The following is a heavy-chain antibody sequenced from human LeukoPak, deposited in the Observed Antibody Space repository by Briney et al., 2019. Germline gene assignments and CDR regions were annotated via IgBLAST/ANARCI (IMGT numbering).Heavy chain of an antibody. Sequence: SXIXQPPXXXLEWIGYIYYSGSTNYNPSLKSRVTISVDTSKNQFSLKLSSVTAADTAVYYCARLSSQDAFDIWGQGTMVTVSS. J-gene: IGHJ3*02. CDR3: ARLSSQDAFDI. V-gene: IGHV4-59*08. D-gene: IGHD6-6*01. CDR2: IYYSGST.